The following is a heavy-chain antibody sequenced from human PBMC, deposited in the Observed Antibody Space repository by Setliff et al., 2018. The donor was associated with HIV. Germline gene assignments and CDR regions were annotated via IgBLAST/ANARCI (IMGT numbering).Heavy chain of an antibody. V-gene: IGHV4-59*11. J-gene: IGHJ4*02. CDR2: IHHSGSS. CDR3: ARDWSTFGHPTYYFDL. D-gene: IGHD3-10*01. Sequence: PSETLSLTCTVFGGSIRSHYWNLIRQPPGKGLEWIGYIHHSGSSNSNPSLRNRVTISVDMSKNQFSLKLTSVTAADTAVYYCARDWSTFGHPTYYFDLWSQGTLVTVSS. CDR1: GGSIRSHY.